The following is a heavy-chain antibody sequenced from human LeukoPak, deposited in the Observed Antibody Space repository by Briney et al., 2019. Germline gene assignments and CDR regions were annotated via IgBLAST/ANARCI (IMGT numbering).Heavy chain of an antibody. Sequence: SETLSLTCTVSGGSISSYYWSWIRQPPGKGLEWIGYIYYSGSTNYNPSLKSRVTLSVDTSKNQFSLKLSSVTAADTAVYYCARRSSSSWANYFDYWGQGTLVTVSS. J-gene: IGHJ4*02. D-gene: IGHD6-13*01. CDR3: ARRSSSSWANYFDY. V-gene: IGHV4-59*08. CDR1: GGSISSYY. CDR2: IYYSGST.